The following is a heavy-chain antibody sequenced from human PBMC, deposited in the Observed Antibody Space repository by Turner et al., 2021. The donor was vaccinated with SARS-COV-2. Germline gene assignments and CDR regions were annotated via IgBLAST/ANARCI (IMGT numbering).Heavy chain of an antibody. V-gene: IGHV3-30-3*01. CDR2: MSFDGSIK. D-gene: IGHD6-13*01. CDR1: GFTFSSYA. Sequence: QVQLVESGGGVVQPGRSLRLSCAASGFTFSSYAMHWVRQAPGKGLEWVAVMSFDGSIKYYADSVKGRFTISRDNSKNSLYLQMNSLRAEDTALYYCAKGPPIGWDSTWPDYWGQGTLVTVSS. J-gene: IGHJ4*02. CDR3: AKGPPIGWDSTWPDY.